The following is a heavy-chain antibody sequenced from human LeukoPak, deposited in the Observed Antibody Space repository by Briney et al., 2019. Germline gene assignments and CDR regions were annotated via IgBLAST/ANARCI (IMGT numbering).Heavy chain of an antibody. CDR3: ARDPTGSTIGDF. CDR2: IWYDKSKN. J-gene: IGHJ4*01. Sequence: GGSLRLSCAASGFTFSSYVMHWVRQAPGKGLEWVAVIWYDKSKNYYADSVKGRFTISRDNSKSTLYLQMNSLRAEDTAVYYCARDPTGSTIGDFWGQGTLVTVSS. V-gene: IGHV3-33*01. D-gene: IGHD1-7*01. CDR1: GFTFSSYV.